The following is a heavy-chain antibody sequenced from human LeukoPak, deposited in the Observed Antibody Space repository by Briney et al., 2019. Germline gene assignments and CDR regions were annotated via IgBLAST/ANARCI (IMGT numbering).Heavy chain of an antibody. V-gene: IGHV3-7*03. CDR2: IDQDGTDK. Sequence: GGSLRLSCAASGFTFSGRWMSWLRQAPGKGLEWVANIDQDGTDKYYVDSVKGRFTISRDNAKNSLYLQMNSLRAEDTAVYYCAREIVGTHKSRFDPWGQGTLVTVSS. CDR1: GFTFSGRW. CDR3: AREIVGTHKSRFDP. D-gene: IGHD1-26*01. J-gene: IGHJ5*02.